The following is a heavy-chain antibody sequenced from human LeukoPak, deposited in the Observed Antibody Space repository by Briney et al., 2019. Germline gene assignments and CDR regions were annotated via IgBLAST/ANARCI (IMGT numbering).Heavy chain of an antibody. Sequence: GGSLRLSCAASGFTFSDYYMSWIRQAPGKGLEWLSYICSSGRTIYYADSVKGRFTISRDNAKTSLYLQMNSLRVEDPAVYSCARHYFQGSGHGGHWGQGTLVTVSS. CDR1: GFTFSDYY. CDR3: ARHYFQGSGHGGH. V-gene: IGHV3-11*01. D-gene: IGHD2-15*01. CDR2: ICSSGRTI. J-gene: IGHJ4*02.